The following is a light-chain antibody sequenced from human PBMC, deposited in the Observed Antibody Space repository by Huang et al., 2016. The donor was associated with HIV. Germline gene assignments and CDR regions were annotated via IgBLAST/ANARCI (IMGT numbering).Light chain of an antibody. CDR2: DAS. V-gene: IGKV3-11*01. Sequence: EIVLTQSPATLSLSPGERATLSCRASQSVSSYLAWYQHKPGQVPRLLIYDASNRATGIPARFSVSGSGTDFTLTISSLEPEDFAVYYCQQRSNWPPITFGQGTRLEIK. CDR3: QQRSNWPPIT. J-gene: IGKJ5*01. CDR1: QSVSSY.